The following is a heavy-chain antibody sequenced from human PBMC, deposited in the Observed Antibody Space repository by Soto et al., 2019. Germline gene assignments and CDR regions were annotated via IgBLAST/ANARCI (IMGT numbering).Heavy chain of an antibody. J-gene: IGHJ5*02. V-gene: IGHV1-18*01. CDR2: INVYNGNT. CDR1: GYTFTNYG. Sequence: ASVKVSCKTSGYTFTNYGISWVRQAPGQGLEWMGWINVYNGNTKYAQKVQGRVTMTTDTSTSTAYTELRSLRSDDTAVYYCARGVGSGSYYNQYNWFDPWGQGTLVTAPQ. D-gene: IGHD3-10*01. CDR3: ARGVGSGSYYNQYNWFDP.